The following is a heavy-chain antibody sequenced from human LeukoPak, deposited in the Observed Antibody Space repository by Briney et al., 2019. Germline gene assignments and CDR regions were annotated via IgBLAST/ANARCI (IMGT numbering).Heavy chain of an antibody. Sequence: GGSLRLSCSASRFTFSDHYMSWIRQAPGKGLEWVSYISRCGTYKNYADSVKGRFTISRDNAKDSLYLQMNSLRAEDTAVYYCARSTHGSGSYYSFDYWGQGTLVTVSS. CDR3: ARSTHGSGSYYSFDY. V-gene: IGHV3-11*06. J-gene: IGHJ4*02. CDR1: RFTFSDHY. CDR2: ISRCGTYK. D-gene: IGHD3-10*01.